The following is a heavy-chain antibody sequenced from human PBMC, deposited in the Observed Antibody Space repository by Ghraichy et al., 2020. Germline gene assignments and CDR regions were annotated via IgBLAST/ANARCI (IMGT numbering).Heavy chain of an antibody. Sequence: RGSLRLSCAASGFTFSDYYMSWIRQAPGKGLEWVSYISSSSSYTNYADSVKGRFTISRDNAKNSLYLQMNSLRAEDTAVYYCARVMGAPSVYGSGSYYRGRWFDPWGQGTLVTVSS. J-gene: IGHJ5*02. D-gene: IGHD3-10*01. CDR3: ARVMGAPSVYGSGSYYRGRWFDP. CDR1: GFTFSDYY. V-gene: IGHV3-11*06. CDR2: ISSSSSYT.